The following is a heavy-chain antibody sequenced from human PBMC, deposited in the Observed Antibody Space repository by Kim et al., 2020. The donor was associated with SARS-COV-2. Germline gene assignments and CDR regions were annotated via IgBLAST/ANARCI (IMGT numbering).Heavy chain of an antibody. CDR2: IYYSGST. J-gene: IGHJ4*02. CDR1: GGSISSYY. Sequence: SETLSLTCTVSGGSISSYYWSWIRQPPGKGLEWIGYIYYSGSTNYNPSLKSRVTISVDTSKNQFSLKLSSVTAADTAVYYCARHQRHYDILTGYYPGWYFDYWGQGTLVTVSS. CDR3: ARHQRHYDILTGYYPGWYFDY. D-gene: IGHD3-9*01. V-gene: IGHV4-59*08.